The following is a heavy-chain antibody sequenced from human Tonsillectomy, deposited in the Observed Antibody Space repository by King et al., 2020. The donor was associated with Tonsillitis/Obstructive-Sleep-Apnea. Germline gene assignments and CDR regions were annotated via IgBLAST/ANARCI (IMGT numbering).Heavy chain of an antibody. J-gene: IGHJ4*02. CDR2: ISGSGGST. CDR3: AESGGITTAPIDY. D-gene: IGHD3-22*01. V-gene: IGHV3-23*04. Sequence: VQLVESGGGLVQPGGSLRLSCIASRFTFSSYAMTWVRQAPGKGLEWVSGISGSGGSTNYADSVKGRFSISRDNSKNTLYLQMNSLRAEDTAIYYCAESGGITTAPIDYWGQGPLVTVSS. CDR1: RFTFSSYA.